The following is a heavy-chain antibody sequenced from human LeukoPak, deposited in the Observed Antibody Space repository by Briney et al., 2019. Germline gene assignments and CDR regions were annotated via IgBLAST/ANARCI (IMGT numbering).Heavy chain of an antibody. J-gene: IGHJ4*02. V-gene: IGHV3-20*04. CDR1: GFTFDDYG. CDR3: ARLAGYYYGSGSAWRYYFDY. Sequence: GGSLRLSCAASGFTFDDYGMSWVRQAPGKGLEWVSGINWNGGSTGHADSVKGRFTISRDNAKNSLYLQMNSLRAEDTALYYCARLAGYYYGSGSAWRYYFDYWGQGTLVTVSS. CDR2: INWNGGST. D-gene: IGHD3-10*01.